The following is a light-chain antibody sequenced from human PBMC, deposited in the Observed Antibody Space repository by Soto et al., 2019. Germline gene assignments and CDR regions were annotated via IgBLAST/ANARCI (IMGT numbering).Light chain of an antibody. V-gene: IGLV2-14*01. CDR3: SSYTTSSTRI. J-gene: IGLJ1*01. CDR1: SSDLGIYNY. Sequence: QSVLTQPRSVSGSPGQSIAISCSGSSSDLGIYNYVSWYQQHPGKVPKLIIFEVTNRPSGVSNRFSGSKPGNTASLTISGLKAEDESVYYCSSYTTSSTRIFGTGTKVTVL. CDR2: EVT.